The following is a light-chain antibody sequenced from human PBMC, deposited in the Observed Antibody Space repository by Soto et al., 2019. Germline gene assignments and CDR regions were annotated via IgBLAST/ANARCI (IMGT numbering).Light chain of an antibody. CDR3: QQSYTTPRIT. CDR1: QDIGTY. Sequence: IQMSHSPSALSANLRDSVIKTCRASQDIGTYLNWYQHKPGKAPKHLIYAASSLQTGVPSRFTGSGSGTEFTLTIDSLQPEDFATYYCQQSYTTPRITFGQGTRLAIK. J-gene: IGKJ5*01. V-gene: IGKV1-39*01. CDR2: AAS.